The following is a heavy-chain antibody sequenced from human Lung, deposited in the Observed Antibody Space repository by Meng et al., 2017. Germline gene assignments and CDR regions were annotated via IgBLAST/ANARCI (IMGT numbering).Heavy chain of an antibody. J-gene: IGHJ4*02. CDR3: AKHSSGYYQSFDS. Sequence: GESLKISCAASGFTFSSYSMSWVRQAPGKGLEWVSVISSNGGTTVYADSAKGRFTISRDNSKNTLYLQLNSLRADDTAVFYCAKHSSGYYQSFDSWGQGTLVTVSS. V-gene: IGHV3-23*01. CDR2: ISSNGGTT. D-gene: IGHD3-22*01. CDR1: GFTFSSYS.